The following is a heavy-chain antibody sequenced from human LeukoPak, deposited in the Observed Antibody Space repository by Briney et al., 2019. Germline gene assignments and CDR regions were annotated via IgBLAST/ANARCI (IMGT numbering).Heavy chain of an antibody. CDR2: MNPNSGNT. V-gene: IGHV1-8*01. Sequence: ASVKVSRKASGYTFTSYDINWVRQATGQGLEWMGWMNPNSGNTGYAQKFQGRVTMTRNTSISTAYMELSSLRSEDTAVYYCARGPQIAAAGTWHYYYYMDVWGKGTTVTVSS. CDR3: ARGPQIAAAGTWHYYYYMDV. J-gene: IGHJ6*03. D-gene: IGHD6-13*01. CDR1: GYTFTSYD.